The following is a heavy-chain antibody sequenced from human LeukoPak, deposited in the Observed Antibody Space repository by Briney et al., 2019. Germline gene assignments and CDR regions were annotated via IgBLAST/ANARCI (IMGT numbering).Heavy chain of an antibody. J-gene: IGHJ6*02. Sequence: GGSLRLPCAASGFTFSGYSMNWVRQAPGKGLEWIAYISVRAGTIYYGDSAEGRFTISRDDAKNSLYLQMNGLRVEDTAIYYCAKDYPHYYEVPHGMDVWGQGTTVTV. CDR1: GFTFSGYS. D-gene: IGHD3-22*01. CDR2: ISVRAGTI. CDR3: AKDYPHYYEVPHGMDV. V-gene: IGHV3-48*04.